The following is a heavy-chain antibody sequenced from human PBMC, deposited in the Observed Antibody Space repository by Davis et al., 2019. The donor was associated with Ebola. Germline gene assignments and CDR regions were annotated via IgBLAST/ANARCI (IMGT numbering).Heavy chain of an antibody. V-gene: IGHV4-34*01. Sequence: SETLSLTCAVYGGSFSGYYWSWIRQPPGKGLEWIGEINHSGSTNYNPSLKSRVTISVDTSKNQFSLKLSSVTAADTAVYYCARSNGYCSSTSCITDYYYGMDVWGQGTTVTVSS. CDR3: ARSNGYCSSTSCITDYYYGMDV. CDR2: INHSGST. CDR1: GGSFSGYY. J-gene: IGHJ6*02. D-gene: IGHD2-2*01.